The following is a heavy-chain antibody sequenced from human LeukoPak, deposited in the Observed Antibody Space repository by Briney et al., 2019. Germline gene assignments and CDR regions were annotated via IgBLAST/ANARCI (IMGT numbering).Heavy chain of an antibody. CDR2: ISSSGSTI. Sequence: GGSLRLSCAASGFTFSSYEMNWVRQAPGKGLEWVSYISSSGSTIYYADSAKGRFTISRDNSKNTLYLQMNSLRAEDTAVYYCAKDLVTGSLDYWGQGTLVTVSS. CDR3: AKDLVTGSLDY. V-gene: IGHV3-48*03. CDR1: GFTFSSYE. D-gene: IGHD3-10*01. J-gene: IGHJ4*02.